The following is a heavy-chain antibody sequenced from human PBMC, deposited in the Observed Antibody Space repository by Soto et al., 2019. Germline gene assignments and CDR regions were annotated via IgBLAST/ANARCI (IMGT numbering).Heavy chain of an antibody. D-gene: IGHD3-16*01. CDR2: IIPVFGRV. CDR1: GGTFSSRA. J-gene: IGHJ6*02. V-gene: IGHV1-69*01. Sequence: QVQLVQSGPEVKKTGTSVKVSCKASGGTFSSRAISWVRQAPGQGLEWMGGIIPVFGRVNYAEKFQDRVTITADESTGTVYMELSRLRSEDTALYYCANSRGGTFLGYHGMDIWGQGTTVPVSS. CDR3: ANSRGGTFLGYHGMDI.